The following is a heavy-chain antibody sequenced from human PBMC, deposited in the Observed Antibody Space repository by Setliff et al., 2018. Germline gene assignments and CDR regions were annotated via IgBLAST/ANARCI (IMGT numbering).Heavy chain of an antibody. CDR1: GGSISSISYY. CDR2: VYDSGTT. V-gene: IGHV4-39*07. CDR3: ARGGTYRYFDY. Sequence: SETLSLTCTVPGGSISSISYYWGWIRQPPGKGLEWIGTVYDSGTTYYNPSLKSRVTISVDTSKNQFSLKLRSVTAADTAVYYCARGGTYRYFDYWGQGTLVTVSS. J-gene: IGHJ4*02.